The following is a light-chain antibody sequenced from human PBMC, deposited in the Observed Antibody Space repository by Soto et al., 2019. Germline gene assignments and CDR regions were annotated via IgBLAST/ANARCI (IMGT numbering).Light chain of an antibody. Sequence: EIVLTQSPGTLSLSPGERATLSCRASQRISNSYLAWYQQKPGQAPRLLLYDASSRATGIPDRVSGSGSGTDFTLTISRLEPEDFAVYYCQQFSSYPLTFGGGTKVDIK. CDR1: QRISNSY. J-gene: IGKJ4*01. CDR3: QQFSSYPLT. V-gene: IGKV3-20*01. CDR2: DAS.